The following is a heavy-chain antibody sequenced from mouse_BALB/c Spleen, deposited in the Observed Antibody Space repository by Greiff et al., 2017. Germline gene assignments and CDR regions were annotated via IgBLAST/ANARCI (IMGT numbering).Heavy chain of an antibody. J-gene: IGHJ4*01. CDR3: ARVYDYLYAMDY. CDR1: GFSLSTSGMG. V-gene: IGHV8-12*01. D-gene: IGHD2-4*01. CDR2: IYWDDDK. Sequence: QVTLKVSGPGILQPSQTLSLTCSFSGFSLSTSGMGVSWIRQPSGKGLEWLAHIYWDDDKRYNPSLKSRLTTSKDTSRNQVFLKITSVDTADTATYYCARVYDYLYAMDYWGQGTSVTVSS.